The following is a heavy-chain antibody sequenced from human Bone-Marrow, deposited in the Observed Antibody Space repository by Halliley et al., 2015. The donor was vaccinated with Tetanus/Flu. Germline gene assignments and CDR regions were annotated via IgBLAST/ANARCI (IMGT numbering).Heavy chain of an antibody. CDR1: GESFSGYY. CDR3: ARGPLRLRWNAMDV. J-gene: IGHJ6*02. Sequence: TLSLTCAVYGESFSGYYWNWIRQPPGKGLEWIGEINHSGSTNYNPSLKSRVTISVDTSKNQISLNLTSVTAADTAVYFCARGPLRLRWNAMDVWGQGTTVIVS. V-gene: IGHV4-34*01. CDR2: INHSGST. D-gene: IGHD5-12*01.